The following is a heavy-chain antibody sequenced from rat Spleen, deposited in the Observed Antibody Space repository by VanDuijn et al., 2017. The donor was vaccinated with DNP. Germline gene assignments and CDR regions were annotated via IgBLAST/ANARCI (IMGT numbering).Heavy chain of an antibody. D-gene: IGHD1-4*01. CDR3: ARASGPRFAY. J-gene: IGHJ3*01. Sequence: EVQLVESGGGLVQPGRSLKLSCAASGFNFYDYWMGWVRQAPGKGLEWIGEINKDSSSINYTPSLKDKFTISRDNAQNTLYLQMSKLGSEDTAFYYWARASGPRFAYWGQGTLVTVSS. CDR1: GFNFYDYW. V-gene: IGHV4-2*01. CDR2: INKDSSSI.